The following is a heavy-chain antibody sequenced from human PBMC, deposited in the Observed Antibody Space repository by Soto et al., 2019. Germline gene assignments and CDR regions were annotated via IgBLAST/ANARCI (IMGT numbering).Heavy chain of an antibody. CDR3: ARPQSGYDYFDY. D-gene: IGHD5-12*01. CDR1: GGSISSGNYY. CDR2: IYYSGST. J-gene: IGHJ4*02. V-gene: IGHV4-30-4*08. Sequence: SETLSLTCTVSGGSISSGNYYWSWIRQRPGKGLEWIGYIYYSGSTYYNPSLKSRVTMSVDTSKNQFSLKLTSVTAADTAVYYRARPQSGYDYFDYWGQGTLVTVSS.